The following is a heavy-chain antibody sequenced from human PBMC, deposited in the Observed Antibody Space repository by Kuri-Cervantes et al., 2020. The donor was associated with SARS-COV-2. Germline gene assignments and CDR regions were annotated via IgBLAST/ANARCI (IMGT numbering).Heavy chain of an antibody. Sequence: GSLRLSCAVSGGPISSSNWWSWVRQPPGKGLEWIGEIYHSGSTNYNPSLKSRVTISVDKSKNQFSLKLSSVTAADTAVYYCARDTGYCGGDCSAFDIWGQGTVVTVSS. V-gene: IGHV4-4*02. D-gene: IGHD2-21*02. CDR1: GGPISSSNW. CDR3: ARDTGYCGGDCSAFDI. J-gene: IGHJ3*02. CDR2: IYHSGST.